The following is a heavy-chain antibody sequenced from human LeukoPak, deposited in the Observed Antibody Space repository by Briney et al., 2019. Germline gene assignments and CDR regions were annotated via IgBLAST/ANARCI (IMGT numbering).Heavy chain of an antibody. CDR2: IYYSGST. J-gene: IGHJ4*02. D-gene: IGHD1-14*01. CDR1: GGSISSSSYY. V-gene: IGHV4-39*07. CDR3: AREHPETVKFDY. Sequence: PSETLSLTCTVSGGSISSSSYYWGWIRQPPGKGLEWIGSIYYSGSTYYNPSLKSRVTISVDTSKNQFSLKLCSVTAADTAVYYCAREHPETVKFDYWGQGTLVTVSS.